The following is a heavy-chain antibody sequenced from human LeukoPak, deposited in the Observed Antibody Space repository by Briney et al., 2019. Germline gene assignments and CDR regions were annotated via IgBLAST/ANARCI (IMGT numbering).Heavy chain of an antibody. CDR2: ITTSGGTT. CDR3: AKESRRFDY. J-gene: IGHJ4*02. CDR1: GFTFSRYV. V-gene: IGHV3-23*01. Sequence: PGGSLRLSCAASGFTFSRYVMSWVRQAPEKGLEWISHITTSGGTTFYADSVKGRFTISRDNSKNTLYLQMNSLRAEDTAVYYCAKESRRFDYWGQGTLVTVSS.